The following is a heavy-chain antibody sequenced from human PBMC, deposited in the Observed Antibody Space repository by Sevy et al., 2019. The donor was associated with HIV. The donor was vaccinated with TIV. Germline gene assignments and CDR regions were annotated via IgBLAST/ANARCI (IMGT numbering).Heavy chain of an antibody. CDR3: AREPPRNYYGSGRAFDI. V-gene: IGHV6-1*01. CDR1: GDSVSSNSAA. D-gene: IGHD3-10*01. J-gene: IGHJ3*02. Sequence: KQSQSLSLTCAISGDSVSSNSAAWNWIRQSPSRGLEWLGRTYYRSKWYNDYAVSVKSRITINPDTSKNQFSLQLNSVTPEDTAVYYCAREPPRNYYGSGRAFDIWGQGTMVTVSS. CDR2: TYYRSKWYN.